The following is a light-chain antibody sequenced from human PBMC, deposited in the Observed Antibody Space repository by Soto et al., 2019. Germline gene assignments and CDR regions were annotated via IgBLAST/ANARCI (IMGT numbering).Light chain of an antibody. V-gene: IGKV1-39*01. CDR1: QSISTY. CDR2: AAS. J-gene: IGKJ4*01. Sequence: DIPMTQSPSSLSASVGDRVTITCRASQSISTYLNWYQQRPGKAPKLLISAASSLQSGVSLNFRGSGYGADFALTISSLQLEDFATYYCQQTYSPFLTFGGGTKVEI. CDR3: QQTYSPFLT.